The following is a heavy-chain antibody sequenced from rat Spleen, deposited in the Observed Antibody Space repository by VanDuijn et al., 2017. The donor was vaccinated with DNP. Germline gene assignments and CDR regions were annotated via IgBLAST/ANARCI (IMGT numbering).Heavy chain of an antibody. Sequence: EVQLVASGGGLVQPGRSLKLSCAASGFTFSAYYMAWVRQAPAKGLEWVAYIGSPAYAPYYTDSVKGRFAISRDNAKDTLYLQMDSLRSEETATYYCARHYGFNYFDYWGQGVMVTVSS. CDR2: IGSPAYAP. D-gene: IGHD1-11*01. V-gene: IGHV5S11*01. CDR1: GFTFSAYY. CDR3: ARHYGFNYFDY. J-gene: IGHJ2*01.